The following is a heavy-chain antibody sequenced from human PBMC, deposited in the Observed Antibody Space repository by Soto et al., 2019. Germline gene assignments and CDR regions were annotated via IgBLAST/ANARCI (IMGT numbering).Heavy chain of an antibody. J-gene: IGHJ4*02. V-gene: IGHV1-2*02. CDR2: IDPNSGGS. CDR1: GYTFTGYY. D-gene: IGHD6-19*01. Sequence: VASVKVSCKASGYTFTGYYLHWVRQAPGQGLEWMGWIDPNSGGSNSAQNFQGRVTMSRDTSISTAYMELTSLRYDDTAVYYCARDLARIAVAGYYFDYWGQGTLVTVSS. CDR3: ARDLARIAVAGYYFDY.